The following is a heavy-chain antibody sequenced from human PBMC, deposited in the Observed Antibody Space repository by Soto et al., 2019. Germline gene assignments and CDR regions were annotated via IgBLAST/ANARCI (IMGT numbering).Heavy chain of an antibody. D-gene: IGHD3-10*01. J-gene: IGHJ5*02. V-gene: IGHV4-4*02. Sequence: SETLSLTCAVSRGSISSSNWWSWVRQPPGKGLEWIGEIYHSGSTNYNPSLKSRVTISVDKSKNQFSLKLSSVTAADTAVYYCARTPKIWFGELLSNWFDPWCQGTLVTVSS. CDR3: ARTPKIWFGELLSNWFDP. CDR1: RGSISSSNW. CDR2: IYHSGST.